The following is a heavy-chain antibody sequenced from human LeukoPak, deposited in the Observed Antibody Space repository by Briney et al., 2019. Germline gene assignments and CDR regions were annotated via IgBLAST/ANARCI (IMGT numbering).Heavy chain of an antibody. CDR1: GFTFRTYV. Sequence: GGTLRLSCAVSGFTFRTYVMSWVRQAPGMGLEWVSTISGGGGKTYYSDAVKGRFTISRDNSKNTLYLQMNSLRAEDTAVYYCAKQYFGGIVGAIWVFDYWGQGTLVTVSS. CDR3: AKQYFGGIVGAIWVFDY. CDR2: ISGGGGKT. J-gene: IGHJ4*02. D-gene: IGHD1-26*01. V-gene: IGHV3-23*01.